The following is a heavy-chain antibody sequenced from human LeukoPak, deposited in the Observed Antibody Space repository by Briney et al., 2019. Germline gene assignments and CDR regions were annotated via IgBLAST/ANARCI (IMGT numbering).Heavy chain of an antibody. CDR1: YY. D-gene: IGHD1-26*01. Sequence: YYWGWIRQPPGKGLEWVSYISSASGTIYYADSVKGRFTISRDNAKNSLYLQMNSLRAEDTAVYYCARVGATGYYFDYWGQGTLVTVSS. CDR3: ARVGATGYYFDY. J-gene: IGHJ4*02. V-gene: IGHV3-11*04. CDR2: ISSASGTI.